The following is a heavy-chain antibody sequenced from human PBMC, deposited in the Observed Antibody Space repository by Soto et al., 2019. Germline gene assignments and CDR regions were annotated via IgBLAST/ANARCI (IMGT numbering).Heavy chain of an antibody. CDR3: ARGEVDTAIWSFGDSSSYPYYYGMDV. V-gene: IGHV4-34*01. CDR1: GGSFSGYY. D-gene: IGHD5-18*01. J-gene: IGHJ6*02. Sequence: PSETLSLTCAVYGGSFSGYYWSWIRQPPGKGLEWIGEINHSGSTNYNPSLKSRVTISVDTSKNQLSLKLSSVTAADTAVYYCARGEVDTAIWSFGDSSSYPYYYGMDVWGQGTTVTVSS. CDR2: INHSGST.